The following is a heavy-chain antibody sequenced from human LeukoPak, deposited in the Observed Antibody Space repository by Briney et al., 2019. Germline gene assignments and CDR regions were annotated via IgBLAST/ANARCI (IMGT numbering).Heavy chain of an antibody. D-gene: IGHD6-13*01. CDR3: ATGQVAAAGTNFDY. Sequence: XXQXPGXGLXXVSLISWDGGSTYYADSVKGRFTISRDNSKNSLYLQMNSLRAEDTALYYCATGQVAAAGTNFDYWGQGTLVTVSS. V-gene: IGHV3-43D*03. J-gene: IGHJ4*02. CDR2: ISWDGGST.